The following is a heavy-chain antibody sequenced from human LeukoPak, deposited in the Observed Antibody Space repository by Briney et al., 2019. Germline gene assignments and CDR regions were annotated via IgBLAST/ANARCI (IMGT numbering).Heavy chain of an antibody. J-gene: IGHJ4*02. CDR1: GFTFSSYW. CDR3: ARSDYYDSSGYVYYFDY. Sequence: GGSLRLSCAASGFTFSSYWMHWVRHAPGKGLVWVSRINSDGSSTSYADSVKGRFTISRDNAKNTLYLQMNSLRAEDTAAYYCARSDYYDSSGYVYYFDYWGQGTLVTVSS. V-gene: IGHV3-74*01. D-gene: IGHD3-22*01. CDR2: INSDGSST.